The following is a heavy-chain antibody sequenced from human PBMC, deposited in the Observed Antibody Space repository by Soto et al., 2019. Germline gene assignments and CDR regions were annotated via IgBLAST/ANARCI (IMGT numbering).Heavy chain of an antibody. CDR3: ARDSYMGV. CDR1: GFSISSSY. J-gene: IGHJ6*02. V-gene: IGHV3-53*01. Sequence: GGSLRLSCAASGFSISSSYMNWVRQAPRKGLEWVSIIYNEGTTYYADSVKGRFTISRDNSKNTLYLHMNSLRVEDTAVYYCARDSYMGVWGQGTTVTVSS. D-gene: IGHD6-6*01. CDR2: IYNEGTT.